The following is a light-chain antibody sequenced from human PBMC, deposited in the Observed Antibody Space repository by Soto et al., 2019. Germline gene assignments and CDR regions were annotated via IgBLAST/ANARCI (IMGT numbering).Light chain of an antibody. Sequence: TGITQSPPTLSVPPRERPTLSCRASQSVSSNLAWYQQKPGQAPRLLIYGASTRATGIPARFSGSGSGTEFTLTISSLQSEDFAVYYCQQYNNWPLTFGAGTKV. J-gene: IGKJ4*01. CDR2: GAS. CDR1: QSVSSN. V-gene: IGKV3-15*01. CDR3: QQYNNWPLT.